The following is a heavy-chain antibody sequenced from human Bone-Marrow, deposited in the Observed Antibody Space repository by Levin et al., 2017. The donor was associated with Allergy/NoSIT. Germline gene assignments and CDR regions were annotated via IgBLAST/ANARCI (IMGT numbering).Heavy chain of an antibody. CDR3: AGLIGDSSGWYYYYYGMDV. D-gene: IGHD6-19*01. CDR1: GGSISSSSYY. Sequence: SETLSLTCTVSGGSISSSSYYWGWIRQPPGKGLEWIGSIYYSGSTYYNPSLKSRVTISVDTSKNQFSLKLSSVTAADTAVYYCAGLIGDSSGWYYYYYGMDVWGQGTTVTVSS. V-gene: IGHV4-39*01. CDR2: IYYSGST. J-gene: IGHJ6*02.